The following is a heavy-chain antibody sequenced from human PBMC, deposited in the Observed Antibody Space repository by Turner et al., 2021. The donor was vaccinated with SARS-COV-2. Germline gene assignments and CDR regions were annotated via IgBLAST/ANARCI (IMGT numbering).Heavy chain of an antibody. J-gene: IGHJ4*02. CDR3: TTDGPTYYDILTGYYLPPFDY. CDR2: IKSKTNGGTT. D-gene: IGHD3-9*01. CDR1: GFTFGNAW. V-gene: IGHV3-15*01. Sequence: EVQLVESGGGLVKPGGSLSLSCAAPGFTFGNAWMSWVRQATGKGLEGVGRIKSKTNGGTTDYAAPVKGRFTISRDDSKNTLYLQMNSLKTEDTAVYYCTTDGPTYYDILTGYYLPPFDYWGQGTLVTVSS.